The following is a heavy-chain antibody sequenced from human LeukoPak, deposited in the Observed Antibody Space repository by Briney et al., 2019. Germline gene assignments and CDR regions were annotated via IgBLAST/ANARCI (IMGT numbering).Heavy chain of an antibody. CDR1: GYSISSGYY. CDR3: ARGTKYSSGWSYYYYYMDV. J-gene: IGHJ6*03. CDR2: INHSGST. D-gene: IGHD6-19*01. Sequence: SETLSLTCTVPGYSISSGYYWGWIRQPPGKGLEWIGEINHSGSTNYNPSLKSRVTISVDTSKNQFSLKLSSVTAADTAVYYCARGTKYSSGWSYYYYYMDVWGKGTTVTVSS. V-gene: IGHV4-38-2*02.